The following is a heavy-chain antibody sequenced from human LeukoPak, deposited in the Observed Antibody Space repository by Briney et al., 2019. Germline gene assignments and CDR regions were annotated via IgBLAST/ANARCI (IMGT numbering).Heavy chain of an antibody. J-gene: IGHJ4*02. CDR1: GGSFSGYY. CDR2: ISGSGGST. D-gene: IGHD6-19*01. V-gene: IGHV3-23*01. CDR3: AKVSSGWYPGGR. Sequence: TSETLSLTCAVYGGSFSGYYWSWVRQAPGKGLEWVSAISGSGGSTYYADSVKGRFTISRGNSKNTLYLQMNSLRAEDTAVYYCAKVSSGWYPGGRWGQGTLVTVSS.